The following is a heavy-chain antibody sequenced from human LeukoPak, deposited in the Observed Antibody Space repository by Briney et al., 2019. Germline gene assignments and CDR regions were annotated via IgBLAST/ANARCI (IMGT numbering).Heavy chain of an antibody. D-gene: IGHD2/OR15-2a*01. CDR3: AKAAPDTTYFDY. J-gene: IGHJ4*02. Sequence: GGSLRLSCAASGFTFSSYAMSWVRQAPGKGLEWVSAISGSGGSTYYADSVKGRFTTSRDNSKNTLYLQVNNLRAVDTAVYYCAKAAPDTTYFDYWGQGTLVTVSS. CDR2: ISGSGGST. CDR1: GFTFSSYA. V-gene: IGHV3-23*01.